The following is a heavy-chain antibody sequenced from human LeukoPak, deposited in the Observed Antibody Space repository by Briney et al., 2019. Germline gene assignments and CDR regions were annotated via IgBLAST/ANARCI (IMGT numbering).Heavy chain of an antibody. V-gene: IGHV3-7*01. CDR2: IKQDGSEI. D-gene: IGHD4-17*01. J-gene: IGHJ4*02. CDR1: GFTLSSYW. CDR3: ARGPTYGDYLDY. Sequence: GGSLRLSCAASGFTLSSYWMSWVRQAPGKGLEWVANIKQDGSEINYVDSVKGRFTISRDNAKNSLYLQMNSLRAEDTAVYYCARGPTYGDYLDYWGQGTLVTVSS.